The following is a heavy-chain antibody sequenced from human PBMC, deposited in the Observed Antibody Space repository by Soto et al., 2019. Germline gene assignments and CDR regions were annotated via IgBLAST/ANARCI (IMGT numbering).Heavy chain of an antibody. J-gene: IGHJ6*02. V-gene: IGHV4-4*02. CDR3: ARVSDFAVLISRNYSCSYGMDV. D-gene: IGHD3-3*01. Sequence: VQLQESGPGLVKPSGTLSLTCTVSGVSFSRNNWWHWVRQPPGKGLEWIGEIFHTGSTTYNPSLKSRVTMSIDKSTNPCSRRLSSVTAADTAVYYCARVSDFAVLISRNYSCSYGMDVWGQGTTVTVSS. CDR2: IFHTGST. CDR1: GVSFSRNNW.